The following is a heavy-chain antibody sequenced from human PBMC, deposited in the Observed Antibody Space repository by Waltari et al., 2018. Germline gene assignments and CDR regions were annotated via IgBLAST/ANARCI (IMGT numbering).Heavy chain of an antibody. V-gene: IGHV3-30*01. CDR3: ARVGSTRPAAPKYFDY. CDR2: IAYDGSNK. CDR1: GFTFSSSA. J-gene: IGHJ4*02. D-gene: IGHD6-13*01. Sequence: QVQLVESGGGVVQPGRSLRLSCAASGFTFSSSAMHWVRQAPGKGLEGVAVIAYDGSNKYYADSVKGRFTISRDNSKNTLYLQMNSLRAEDTAVYYCARVGSTRPAAPKYFDYWGQGTLVTVSS.